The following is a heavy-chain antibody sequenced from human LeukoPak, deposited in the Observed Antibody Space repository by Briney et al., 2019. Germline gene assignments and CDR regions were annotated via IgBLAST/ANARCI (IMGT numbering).Heavy chain of an antibody. CDR1: GGSFSGYY. J-gene: IGHJ2*01. D-gene: IGHD6-6*01. CDR3: ASRSSLYWYFDL. CDR2: INHSGST. V-gene: IGHV4-34*01. Sequence: PSETLSLTCAVSGGSFSGYYWSWIRQPPGKGLEWIGEINHSGSTNYNPSLKRRVTISVDTSKNQFSLKLSSVTAADTAVYYCASRSSLYWYFDLWGRGTLVTASS.